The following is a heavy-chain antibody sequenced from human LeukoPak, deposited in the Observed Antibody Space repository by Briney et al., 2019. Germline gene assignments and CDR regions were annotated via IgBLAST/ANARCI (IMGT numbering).Heavy chain of an antibody. CDR3: ARDFSGRGDAFDI. CDR2: IYSDGNT. D-gene: IGHD1-26*01. J-gene: IGHJ3*02. CDR1: GFTFSAFW. Sequence: GGSLRLSCAASGFTFSAFWMHWVRQAPGKGLEWVSVIYSDGNTYYADSVKGRFTISRDNSKNTLYLQMNSLRAEDTAVYYCARDFSGRGDAFDIWGQGTMVTVSS. V-gene: IGHV3-53*01.